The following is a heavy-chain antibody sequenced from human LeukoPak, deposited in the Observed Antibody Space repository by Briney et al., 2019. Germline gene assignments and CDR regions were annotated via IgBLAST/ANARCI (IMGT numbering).Heavy chain of an antibody. J-gene: IGHJ4*02. Sequence: GGSLRLSCAASGFTFSNYDMNWVRQAPGKGLEWVSAISGSGGTTYYADSVKGRFTISRDNSKNTLYLQMNGLRAEDTAVYYCARGGNTIFGVITLFDCWGQGTLVTVSS. V-gene: IGHV3-23*01. CDR1: GFTFSNYD. CDR3: ARGGNTIFGVITLFDC. CDR2: ISGSGGTT. D-gene: IGHD3-3*01.